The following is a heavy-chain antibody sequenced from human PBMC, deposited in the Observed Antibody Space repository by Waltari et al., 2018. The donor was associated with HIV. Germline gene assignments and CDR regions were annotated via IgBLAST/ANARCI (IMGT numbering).Heavy chain of an antibody. CDR2: FWSDGAEI. J-gene: IGHJ4*02. CDR3: ARGYSSSRWIPLYH. CDR1: GYTFGHFS. D-gene: IGHD6-6*01. Sequence: QVQLVESGGGVVQSRTSLTLSCAVCGYTFGHFSIHCVRQSPGKRLEWLAVFWSDGAEISYADSVKGRFTISKDSSQKTLYLHLTSLRAEDTALYYCARGYSSSRWIPLYHWGRGTLVTVSS. V-gene: IGHV3-33*01.